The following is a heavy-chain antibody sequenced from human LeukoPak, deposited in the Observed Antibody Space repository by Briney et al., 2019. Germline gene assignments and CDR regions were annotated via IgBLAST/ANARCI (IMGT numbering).Heavy chain of an antibody. J-gene: IGHJ5*02. CDR2: ISSSSSYI. Sequence: GGSLRLSCAASGFTFSSYSMNWVRQAPGKGLEWASSISSSSSYIYYVDSVKGRFTISRDNAKNSLYLQMNSLRAEDTAVYYCARGMTTVTTRFDPWGQGTLVTVSS. CDR3: ARGMTTVTTRFDP. CDR1: GFTFSSYS. D-gene: IGHD4-17*01. V-gene: IGHV3-21*01.